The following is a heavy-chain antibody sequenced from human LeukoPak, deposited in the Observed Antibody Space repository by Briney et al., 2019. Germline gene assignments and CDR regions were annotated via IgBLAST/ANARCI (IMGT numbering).Heavy chain of an antibody. CDR1: GFTFTSYS. D-gene: IGHD6-13*01. V-gene: IGHV3-23*01. CDR2: ISGSGDST. Sequence: GGSLRLSCAASGFTFTSYSMNWVRQAPGKGLEWVSAISGSGDSTYYGDSVKGRFTISRDNSKNTLYLQMNSLRAEDTAVYYCAKTRPLDSSSWSHGDYWGQGTLVTVSS. J-gene: IGHJ4*02. CDR3: AKTRPLDSSSWSHGDY.